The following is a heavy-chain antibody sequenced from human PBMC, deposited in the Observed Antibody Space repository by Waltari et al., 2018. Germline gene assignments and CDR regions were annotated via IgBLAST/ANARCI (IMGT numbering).Heavy chain of an antibody. CDR1: GFTFSSYA. CDR2: ISGSGGST. V-gene: IGHV3-23*01. Sequence: EVQLLESGGGLVQPGGSLRLSCAASGFTFSSYAMRWVRQAPGKGLEWVSAISGSGGSTYYADSVKGRFTISRDNSKNTLYLQMNSLRAEDTAVYYCAKAGDDYYGMDVWGQGTTVTVSS. J-gene: IGHJ6*02. D-gene: IGHD7-27*01. CDR3: AKAGDDYYGMDV.